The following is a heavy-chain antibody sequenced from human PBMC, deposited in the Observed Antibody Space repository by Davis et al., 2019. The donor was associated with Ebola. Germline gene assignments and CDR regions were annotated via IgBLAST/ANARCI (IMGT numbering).Heavy chain of an antibody. CDR2: INPNSGGT. D-gene: IGHD1/OR15-1a*01. CDR1: GYTFTGYY. V-gene: IGHV1-2*04. CDR3: ARVGPRNKSHFDY. J-gene: IGHJ4*02. Sequence: ASVKVSCKASGYTFTGYYMHWVRQAPGQGLEWMGWINPNSGGTNYAQKFQGWVTMTRDTSISTAYMELSRLRSDDTAVYYCARVGPRNKSHFDYWGQGTLVTVSS.